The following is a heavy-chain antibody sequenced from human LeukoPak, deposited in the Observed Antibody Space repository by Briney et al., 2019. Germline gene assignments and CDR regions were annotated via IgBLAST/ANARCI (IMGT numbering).Heavy chain of an antibody. CDR1: GYTFTGYY. Sequence: APVKVSCKASGYTFTGYYMHWVRQAPGQGLEWMGWINPNSGGTNYAQKFQGWVTMTRDTSISTAYMELSRLRSDDTAVYYCARDRCSGGSCHPTFDYWGQGTLVTVSS. CDR2: INPNSGGT. J-gene: IGHJ4*02. V-gene: IGHV1-2*04. CDR3: ARDRCSGGSCHPTFDY. D-gene: IGHD2-15*01.